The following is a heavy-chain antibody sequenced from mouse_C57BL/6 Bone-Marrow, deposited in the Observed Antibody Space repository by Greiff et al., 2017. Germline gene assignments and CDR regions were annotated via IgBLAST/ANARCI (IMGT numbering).Heavy chain of an antibody. V-gene: IGHV1-50*01. J-gene: IGHJ2*01. CDR1: GYTFTSYW. CDR3: ARDYYGNLYYFDY. D-gene: IGHD1-1*01. CDR2: IDPSDSYT. Sequence: VQLQQPGAELVKPGASVKLSCKASGYTFTSYWMQWVKQRPGQGLEWIGEIDPSDSYTNYHQKFKGKATLTVDTSSGTAYMQLSSLTSEDSAVYYCARDYYGNLYYFDYWGQGTTLTVSS.